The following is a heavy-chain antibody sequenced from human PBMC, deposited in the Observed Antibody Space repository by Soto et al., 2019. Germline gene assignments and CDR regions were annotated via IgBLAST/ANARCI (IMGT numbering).Heavy chain of an antibody. Sequence: EVQVVESGGGLVQPGGSLRLSCAASGFSVSSKYMNWVRQAPGKGLEWVSVIYTGGETHYTDSVKDRFIISRDTSKNTLYLQMNSLRVEDTAVYYCATRGRVAATGPNWFDPWGQGTLVIVSS. V-gene: IGHV3-66*01. CDR1: GFSVSSKY. D-gene: IGHD6-13*01. J-gene: IGHJ5*02. CDR3: ATRGRVAATGPNWFDP. CDR2: IYTGGET.